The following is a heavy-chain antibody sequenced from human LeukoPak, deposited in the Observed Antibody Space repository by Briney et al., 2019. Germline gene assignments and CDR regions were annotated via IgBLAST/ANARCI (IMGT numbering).Heavy chain of an antibody. J-gene: IGHJ6*03. CDR3: ARDGSGSYFHYYMDV. CDR1: GFTFSSYS. V-gene: IGHV3-21*01. Sequence: GGSLRLSCAASGFTFSSYSMNWVRQAPGKGLEWVSSISSSSSYIYYADSVKGRFTISRDNAKNSLYLQINSLRAEDTAVYYCARDGSGSYFHYYMDVWGKGTTVTVSS. CDR2: ISSSSSYI. D-gene: IGHD1-26*01.